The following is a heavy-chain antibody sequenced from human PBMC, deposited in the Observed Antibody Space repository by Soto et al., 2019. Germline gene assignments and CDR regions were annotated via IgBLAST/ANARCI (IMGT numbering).Heavy chain of an antibody. D-gene: IGHD3-9*01. CDR3: ARVRLRYFDWGPMDV. J-gene: IGHJ6*02. V-gene: IGHV4-61*01. CDR2: IYYSGST. Sequence: ASETLSLTCTVSGGSVSSGSYYWSWIRQPPGKGLEWIGYIYYSGSTNYNPSLKSRVTISVDTSKNQFSLKLSSVTAADTAVYYCARVRLRYFDWGPMDVWGQGTTVTVSS. CDR1: GGSVSSGSYY.